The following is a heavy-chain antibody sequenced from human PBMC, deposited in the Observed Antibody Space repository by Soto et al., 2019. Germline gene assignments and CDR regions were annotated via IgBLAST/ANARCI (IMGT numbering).Heavy chain of an antibody. V-gene: IGHV4-4*02. D-gene: IGHD3-22*01. CDR2: IHSSGNT. J-gene: IGHJ1*01. CDR3: ARTGAYSSGNN. CDR1: GTSVFGANW. Sequence: QVHLQESGPGLVNPLETLSLTCTVSGTSVFGANWWGWVRQPPGKGLEWIGEIHSSGNTDYNPSLMSRVTISVDMSKNEFSLRLASVTAADTAVYYCARTGAYSSGNNWGQGTLVAVSS.